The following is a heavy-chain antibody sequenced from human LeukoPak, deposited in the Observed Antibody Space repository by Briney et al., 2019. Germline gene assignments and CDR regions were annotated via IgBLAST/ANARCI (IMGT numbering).Heavy chain of an antibody. CDR1: GYTFTSYD. CDR2: INPSGDST. D-gene: IGHD2-21*02. J-gene: IGHJ4*02. CDR3: ASVLYCGADCYSGRYFFDY. V-gene: IGHV1-46*01. Sequence: ASVKVSCKASGYTFTSYDMHWVRQAPGQGLEWMGIINPSGDSTSYAQKFQGRVTMTRDTSTSTVYMEPSSLRSEDTAVYYCASVLYCGADCYSGRYFFDYWGQGTLVTVSS.